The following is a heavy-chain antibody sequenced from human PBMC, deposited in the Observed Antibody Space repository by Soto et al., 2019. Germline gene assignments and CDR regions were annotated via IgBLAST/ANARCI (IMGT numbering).Heavy chain of an antibody. Sequence: ASVKVSCKASGGTFSSYAISWVRQAPGQGLEWMGGIIPIFGTANYAQKFQGRVTITADESTSTAYMELSSLRSEDTAVYYCARGDPHYYGSGSYYKGYYYYGMDVWGQGTTVTVSS. D-gene: IGHD3-10*01. CDR1: GGTFSSYA. V-gene: IGHV1-69*13. CDR2: IIPIFGTA. J-gene: IGHJ6*02. CDR3: ARGDPHYYGSGSYYKGYYYYGMDV.